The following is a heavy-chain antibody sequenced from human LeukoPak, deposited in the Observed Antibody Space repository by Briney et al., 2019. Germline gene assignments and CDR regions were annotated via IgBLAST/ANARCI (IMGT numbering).Heavy chain of an antibody. CDR3: TTTFDL. D-gene: IGHD1-1*01. CDR2: IDNDGSGT. J-gene: IGHJ4*02. CDR1: GVTLRNYW. Sequence: AGSLSLSCAASGVTLRNYWMHWVRQVPGKGLVWVSRIDNDGSGTSYADSVKGRFTISRENSKNTLTLQMNSLRAVDTAIYYRTTTFDLWGQGTLDRVSS. V-gene: IGHV3-74*01.